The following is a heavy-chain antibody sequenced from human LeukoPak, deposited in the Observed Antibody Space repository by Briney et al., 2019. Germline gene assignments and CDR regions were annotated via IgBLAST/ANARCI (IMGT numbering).Heavy chain of an antibody. J-gene: IGHJ4*02. CDR2: IWYDGSNK. Sequence: GGSLRLSCAASGFTFSSYGMHWVRQAPGKGLEWVAVIWYDGSNKYYADSVKGRFTISRDNSKNTLYLQMNSLRADDTAVYYCARAEGSTYHLDYWGQGTLVTVSS. D-gene: IGHD5/OR15-5a*01. CDR1: GFTFSSYG. V-gene: IGHV3-33*01. CDR3: ARAEGSTYHLDY.